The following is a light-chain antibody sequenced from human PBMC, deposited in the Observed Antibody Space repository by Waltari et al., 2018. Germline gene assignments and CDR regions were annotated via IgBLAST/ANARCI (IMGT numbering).Light chain of an antibody. J-gene: IGLJ2*01. CDR1: SRAVGRYNL. V-gene: IGLV2-23*01. CDR3: CSYAGSSTLV. Sequence: QSALTQPASVSGSPGQSSTISCPGTSRAVGRYNLVCWYQQHPGKAPKLMIYEGSKRPSGVSNRFSGSKSGNTASLTISGLQAEDEADYYCCSYAGSSTLVFGGGTKLTVL. CDR2: EGS.